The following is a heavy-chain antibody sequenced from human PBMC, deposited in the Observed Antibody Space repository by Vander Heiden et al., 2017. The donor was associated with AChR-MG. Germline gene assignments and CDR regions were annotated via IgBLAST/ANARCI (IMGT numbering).Heavy chain of an antibody. V-gene: IGHV3-30-3*01. Sequence: QVQLVESGGGVVQPGRSLRLSCAAPGFTFSSYALYWARQAPGKGLEWVAVISYDGSNKYYADSVKGRFTISRDNSNNTLYLQMNSLRAEDTAVYYCARAHCSGGSCYLLDYFDYWGQGTLVTVSS. J-gene: IGHJ4*02. CDR1: GFTFSSYA. CDR3: ARAHCSGGSCYLLDYFDY. D-gene: IGHD2-15*01. CDR2: ISYDGSNK.